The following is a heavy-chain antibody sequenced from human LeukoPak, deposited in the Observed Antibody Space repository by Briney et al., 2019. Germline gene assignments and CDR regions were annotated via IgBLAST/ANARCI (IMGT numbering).Heavy chain of an antibody. CDR2: ISYDGSNK. CDR1: GFTFSSYG. Sequence: GGSLRLSCAASGFTFSSYGMHWVRQAPGKGLEWVAVISYDGSNKYYADSVKGRFTISRDNSKNTLYLQMNSLRADDTAVYYCTRDRSYTMDVWGQGTTVTVSS. J-gene: IGHJ6*02. CDR3: TRDRSYTMDV. V-gene: IGHV3-30*03. D-gene: IGHD4-11*01.